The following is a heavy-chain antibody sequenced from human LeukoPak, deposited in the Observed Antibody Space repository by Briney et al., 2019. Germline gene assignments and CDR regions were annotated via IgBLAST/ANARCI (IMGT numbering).Heavy chain of an antibody. CDR3: ARASGGSSGYYSTDY. Sequence: ASVKVSCKASGYTFTGYYMHWVRQAPGQGLEWMGWINPNSGGTNYAQKFQGRVTMTRDTSISTAYMELSRLRSDDTAVYYCARASGGSSGYYSTDYWGQGTLVTVSP. CDR2: INPNSGGT. CDR1: GYTFTGYY. D-gene: IGHD3-22*01. V-gene: IGHV1-2*02. J-gene: IGHJ4*02.